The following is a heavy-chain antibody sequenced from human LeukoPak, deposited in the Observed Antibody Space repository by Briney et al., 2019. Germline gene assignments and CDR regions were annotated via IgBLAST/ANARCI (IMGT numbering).Heavy chain of an antibody. CDR2: ISYDGSNE. D-gene: IGHD5-24*01. J-gene: IGHJ4*02. CDR1: GFTLGSYG. Sequence: GRSLILSCAASGFTLGSYGMHWGRQAPGKGREWVASISYDGSNEYYGESGKGRVSVSRDNSKNTLYLHINSLRAEDTAVYYCAKEREMATRYYFDYWGQGTLVTVSS. CDR3: AKEREMATRYYFDY. V-gene: IGHV3-30*18.